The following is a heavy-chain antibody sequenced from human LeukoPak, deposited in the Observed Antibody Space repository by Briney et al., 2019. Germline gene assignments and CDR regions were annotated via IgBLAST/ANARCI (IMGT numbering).Heavy chain of an antibody. D-gene: IGHD6-19*01. CDR2: ISGSGVST. CDR3: AKEGSGWIFDN. CDR1: GGSFSGYY. J-gene: IGHJ4*02. Sequence: PSETLSLTCAVYGGSFSGYYWSWVRQAPGKGLEWVSGISGSGVSTYYADSVKGRFTISRDNSKNTLYLQMNSLRAEDTAVYYCAKEGSGWIFDNWGQGTLVTVSS. V-gene: IGHV3-23*01.